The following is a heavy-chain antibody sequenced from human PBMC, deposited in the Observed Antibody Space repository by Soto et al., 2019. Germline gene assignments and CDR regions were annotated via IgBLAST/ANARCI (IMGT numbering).Heavy chain of an antibody. CDR3: AHRVLRTVFGLVTTTAIYFDF. J-gene: IGHJ4*02. CDR2: LYWDDDK. CDR1: GFSLTTSGVG. D-gene: IGHD3-3*01. V-gene: IGHV2-5*02. Sequence: QITLNESGPTVVRPTETLTLTCRFSGFSLTTSGVGVGWIRQSPGKAPEWLALLYWDDDKRYSASLKSRLTITKDTSKNQVVLTVSDLDPTDTATYYCAHRVLRTVFGLVTTTAIYFDFWGQGTPVAVSS.